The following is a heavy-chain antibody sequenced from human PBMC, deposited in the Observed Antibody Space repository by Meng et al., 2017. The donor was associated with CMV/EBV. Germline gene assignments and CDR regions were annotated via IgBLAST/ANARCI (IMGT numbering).Heavy chain of an antibody. V-gene: IGHV4-30-4*08. D-gene: IGHD1-7*01. CDR1: AGSIGNGDYY. J-gene: IGHJ4*02. CDR3: ARGRITGTDSYYFDY. Sequence: VGLQESGPGRVKTSQDPSLPCTVFAGSIGNGDYYCCWIRQPPGKGLEWIRYIIYSGRTYYNPSLKSRVTISSVTSTNQHSQMLSSVTAADTAVYYCARGRITGTDSYYFDYWGQGTLVTVSS. CDR2: IIYSGRT.